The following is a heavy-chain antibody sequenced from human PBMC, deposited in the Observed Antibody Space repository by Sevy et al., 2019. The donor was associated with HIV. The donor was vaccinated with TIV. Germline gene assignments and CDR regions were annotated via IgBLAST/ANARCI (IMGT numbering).Heavy chain of an antibody. D-gene: IGHD1-26*01. V-gene: IGHV4-59*08. J-gene: IGHJ4*02. Sequence: SETLSLTCTVSGGSITSLYWGWIRQPPGKGLEWIANIYYNGNTKYNPSLKSRVTISLDTSKNKFSLRLSSVTAADTAIYYCAGKNAWGRGYSWGQGTLVTVSS. CDR1: GGSITSLY. CDR3: AGKNAWGRGYS. CDR2: IYYNGNT.